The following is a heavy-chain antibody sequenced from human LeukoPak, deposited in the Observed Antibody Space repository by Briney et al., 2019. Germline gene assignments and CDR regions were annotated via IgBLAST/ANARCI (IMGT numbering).Heavy chain of an antibody. CDR1: GYTFTGYY. J-gene: IGHJ5*02. CDR2: INPNSGGT. D-gene: IGHD3-3*01. CDR3: ARSGWAYYGFWSGYYNNWFDP. Sequence: ASVKVSCKASGYTFTGYYMHWVRQAPGQGLEWMGRINPNSGGTNYAQKFQGRVTMTRDTSISTAYMELSRLRSDDTAVYYCARSGWAYYGFWSGYYNNWFDPWGQGTLVTVSS. V-gene: IGHV1-2*06.